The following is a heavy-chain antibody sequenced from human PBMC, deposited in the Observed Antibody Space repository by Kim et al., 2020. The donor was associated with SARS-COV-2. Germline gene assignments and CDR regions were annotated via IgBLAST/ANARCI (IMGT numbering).Heavy chain of an antibody. D-gene: IGHD3-22*01. Sequence: SVKVSCKASGGTFSSYAISWVRQAPGQGLEWMGGIIPIFGTANYAQKFQGRVTITADESTSTAYMELSSLRSEDTAVYYCARLMGRPLYYYDSSGYFRTLASDYWGQGTLVTVSS. J-gene: IGHJ4*02. CDR2: IIPIFGTA. V-gene: IGHV1-69*13. CDR1: GGTFSSYA. CDR3: ARLMGRPLYYYDSSGYFRTLASDY.